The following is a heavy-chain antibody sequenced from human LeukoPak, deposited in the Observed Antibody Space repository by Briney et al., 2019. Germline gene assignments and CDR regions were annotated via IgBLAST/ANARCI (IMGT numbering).Heavy chain of an antibody. D-gene: IGHD6-6*01. CDR1: GFTFDDYG. V-gene: IGHV3-20*01. CDR3: ARRPYSSSSHYFDY. Sequence: PGGSLRLSCAASGFTFDDYGMSWVRQAPGKGLEWVSGTNWKGGSTTYADSVRGRFTTSRDNAKNSLYLEMNSLRAEDTALYHCARRPYSSSSHYFDYWGQGTLVTVSS. CDR2: TNWKGGST. J-gene: IGHJ4*02.